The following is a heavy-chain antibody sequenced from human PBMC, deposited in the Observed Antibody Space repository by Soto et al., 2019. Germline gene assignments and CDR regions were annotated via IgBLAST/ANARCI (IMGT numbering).Heavy chain of an antibody. CDR2: FHPGESDT. CDR1: GYSFTTYW. D-gene: IGHD1-20*01. V-gene: IGHV5-51*01. J-gene: IGHJ6*02. Sequence: PGESLKISCESHGYSFTTYWITWVRQKPGKGLEWVGSFHPGESDTRYSPSFQGQVTISADRSLATAYLQWSSLQAADTAIYYCARHEATYYNLYGMDVWGPGTTVTVSS. CDR3: ARHEATYYNLYGMDV.